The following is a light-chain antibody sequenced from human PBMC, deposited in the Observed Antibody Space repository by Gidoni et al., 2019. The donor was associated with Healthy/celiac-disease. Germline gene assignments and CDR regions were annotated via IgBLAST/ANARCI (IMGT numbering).Light chain of an antibody. CDR3: QQSYSKGFT. CDR2: AAS. V-gene: IGKV1-39*01. CDR1: QSISSY. Sequence: DIQMTQSPSSLSASVGDRVTITCRASQSISSYLNWYQQKPGKAPKLLIYAASSLQSGVPSRFSGSGSGTDFTLTISSLQPEDFATYYCQQSYSKGFTFGPGTKVEIK. J-gene: IGKJ3*01.